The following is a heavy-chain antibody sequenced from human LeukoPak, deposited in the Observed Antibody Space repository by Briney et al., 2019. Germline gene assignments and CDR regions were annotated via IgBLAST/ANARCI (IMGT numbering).Heavy chain of an antibody. J-gene: IGHJ3*02. CDR2: ISGSGSNT. CDR3: AKDPPSTTRGTFDI. D-gene: IGHD1-26*01. CDR1: GFTFTSYA. V-gene: IGHV3-23*01. Sequence: PGGSLRLSCAASGFTFTSYAMSWVRQAPGKGLEWGSTISGSGSNTFYADSVNGRFTISRDNSKSTLYLQLNSLRAEDTALYYCAKDPPSTTRGTFDIWGQGTMVTVSS.